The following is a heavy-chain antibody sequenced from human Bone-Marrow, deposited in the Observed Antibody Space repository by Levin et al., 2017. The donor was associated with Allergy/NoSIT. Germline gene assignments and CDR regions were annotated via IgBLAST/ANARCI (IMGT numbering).Heavy chain of an antibody. CDR2: FYSGGST. CDR3: ARTPYSSGWYLEYFQH. CDR1: GFTVSSNY. V-gene: IGHV3-66*01. D-gene: IGHD6-19*01. Sequence: GGSLRLSCAASGFTVSSNYMSWVRQAPGKGLEWVSVFYSGGSTYYADSVKGRFTISRDNSKNTLYLQMNSLRAEDTAVYYCARTPYSSGWYLEYFQHWGQGTLVTVSS. J-gene: IGHJ1*01.